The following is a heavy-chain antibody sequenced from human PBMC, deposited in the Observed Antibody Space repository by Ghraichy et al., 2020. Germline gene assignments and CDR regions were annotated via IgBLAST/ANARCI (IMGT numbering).Heavy chain of an antibody. D-gene: IGHD5-12*01. Sequence: GGSLRLSCAASGFTFSHHWMSWVRQAPGKGLEWLANIKQDGSEEYYVDSVKGRFTISRDNAKNSLYLQMNSLRAEDSAVYYCAGTITALPGDFWGQGTLVTVSS. V-gene: IGHV3-7*01. CDR3: AGTITALPGDF. CDR1: GFTFSHHW. CDR2: IKQDGSEE. J-gene: IGHJ4*02.